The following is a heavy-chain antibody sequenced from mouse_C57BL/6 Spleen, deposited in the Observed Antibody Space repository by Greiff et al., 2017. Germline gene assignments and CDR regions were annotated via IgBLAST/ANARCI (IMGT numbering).Heavy chain of an antibody. Sequence: QVQLKQSGAELVRPGASVTLSCKASGYTFTDYEMHWVKQTPVHGLEWIGAIDPETGGTAYNQKFKGKAILTADKSSSTAYMVLRSMTSEDAAVYYCTRRGFGITTVVATNYWGQGTTLTVSS. V-gene: IGHV1-15*01. D-gene: IGHD1-1*01. CDR3: TRRGFGITTVVATNY. CDR2: IDPETGGT. CDR1: GYTFTDYE. J-gene: IGHJ2*01.